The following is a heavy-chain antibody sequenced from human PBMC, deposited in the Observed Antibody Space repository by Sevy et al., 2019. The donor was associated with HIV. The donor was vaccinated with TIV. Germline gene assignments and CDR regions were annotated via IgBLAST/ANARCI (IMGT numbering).Heavy chain of an antibody. V-gene: IGHV3-7*01. Sequence: GGSLRLSCAASGFTFSSYWMSWVRQAPGKGPEWVANIKQDGSEKYYVDSVKGRFTISRDNAKNSLYLQMNSLRAEDTAVYYCARERGYDFWSGYYRVDYYYYGMDVWGQGTTVTVSS. J-gene: IGHJ6*02. D-gene: IGHD3-3*01. CDR1: GFTFSSYW. CDR3: ARERGYDFWSGYYRVDYYYYGMDV. CDR2: IKQDGSEK.